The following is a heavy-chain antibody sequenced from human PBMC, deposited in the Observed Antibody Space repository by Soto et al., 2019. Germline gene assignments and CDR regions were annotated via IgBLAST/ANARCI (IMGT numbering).Heavy chain of an antibody. CDR2: IYSGGST. J-gene: IGHJ6*03. CDR3: ARVRDYCSSTSCYDDYYYMDV. V-gene: IGHV3-66*01. CDR1: GFTVSSNY. D-gene: IGHD2-2*01. Sequence: EVQLVESGGGLVQPGGSLRLSCAASGFTVSSNYMSWVRQAPGKGLEWVSVIYSGGSTYYADSVKGRFTISRDNSKNTRYLQMNSLRAEDTAVYYCARVRDYCSSTSCYDDYYYMDVWGKGTTVTVSS.